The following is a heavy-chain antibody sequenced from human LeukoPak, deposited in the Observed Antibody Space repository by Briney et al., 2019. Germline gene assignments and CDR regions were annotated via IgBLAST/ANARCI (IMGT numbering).Heavy chain of an antibody. J-gene: IGHJ5*02. V-gene: IGHV3-7*01. Sequence: GGSLRLSCSCAASGFTFNNYWMSWLRQAPGKGLEWVATIKYDGSEKSYVDSVKGRFTISRDNAKSSLYLQMDSLRVDDTAVYHCARQSRCNKNAHCYSWFDPWGRGTRVTVSS. CDR2: IKYDGSEK. CDR3: ARQSRCNKNAHCYSWFDP. CDR1: GFTFNNYW. D-gene: IGHD2/OR15-2a*01.